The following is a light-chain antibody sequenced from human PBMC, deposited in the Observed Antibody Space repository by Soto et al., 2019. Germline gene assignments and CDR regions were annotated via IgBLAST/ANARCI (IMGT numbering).Light chain of an antibody. V-gene: IGLV2-14*01. CDR2: EAS. CDR3: SSYVSYSTFVV. Sequence: QSVLTQPASVSGSPGQSITISCTGTSRDVGGYNYVSWHQQHPGKAPKVIITEASNRPSGVSNRFSGSKSGNTASLTISGLQAEDEADYYCSSYVSYSTFVVFGGGTKLTVL. J-gene: IGLJ2*01. CDR1: SRDVGGYNY.